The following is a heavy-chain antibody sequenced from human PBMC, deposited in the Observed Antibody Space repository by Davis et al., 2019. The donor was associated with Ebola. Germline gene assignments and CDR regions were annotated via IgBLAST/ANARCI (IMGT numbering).Heavy chain of an antibody. V-gene: IGHV1-2*04. Sequence: AASVKVSCKASGYTFTGYYMYWLRQAPGQGLEWMGWINPNSGCTNYAQKFQGWATMTRDTSISTAYMELSRLRSDDTTVYYCAGGGGPMVQGSIPIYGMDVWGQGTTVTVSS. D-gene: IGHD3-10*01. CDR2: INPNSGCT. CDR3: AGGGGPMVQGSIPIYGMDV. J-gene: IGHJ6*02. CDR1: GYTFTGYY.